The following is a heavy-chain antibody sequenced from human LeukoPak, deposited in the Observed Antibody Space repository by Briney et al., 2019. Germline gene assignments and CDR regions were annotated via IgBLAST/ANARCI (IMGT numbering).Heavy chain of an antibody. J-gene: IGHJ6*03. CDR3: ARFAAGGSYYYYMDV. V-gene: IGHV3-48*01. Sequence: RSGGPLRLSCAASGFTFSSYTMNWVRQPPGKGLEWVSNIGTSSTTIYYADSVKGRFTISRDNAKNSLYLQMNSLRADDTAVYYCARFAAGGSYYYYMDVWGKGTTVTVSS. CDR1: GFTFSSYT. CDR2: IGTSSTTI. D-gene: IGHD6-25*01.